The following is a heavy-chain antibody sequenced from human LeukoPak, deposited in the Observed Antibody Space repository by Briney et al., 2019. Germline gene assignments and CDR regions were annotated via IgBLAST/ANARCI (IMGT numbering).Heavy chain of an antibody. V-gene: IGHV3-7*01. D-gene: IGHD3-22*01. J-gene: IGHJ5*02. CDR1: GFTFSSYW. CDR2: IKQDGSEK. Sequence: GGSLRLSCAASGFTFSSYWMSWVCQAPGKGLEWVANIKQDGSEKYYVDSVKGRFTISRDNAKNSLYLQMNSLRAEDTAVYYCARDGHYDSSGYYPSWGQGTLVTVSS. CDR3: ARDGHYDSSGYYPS.